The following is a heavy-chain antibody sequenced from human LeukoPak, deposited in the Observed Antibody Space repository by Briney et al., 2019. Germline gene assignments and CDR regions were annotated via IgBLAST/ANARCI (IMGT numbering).Heavy chain of an antibody. CDR3: ARDRLLLGVYYYYMDV. CDR2: INPNSGGT. CDR1: GYSFTGYY. Sequence: WASVKVSCKASGYSFTGYYMHWVRQAPGQGLEWMGWINPNSGGTNYAQKFQGRVTMTRDTSISTAYMELSRLRSDDTAVYYCARDRLLLGVYYYYMDVWGKGTTVTVSS. D-gene: IGHD2-15*01. V-gene: IGHV1-2*02. J-gene: IGHJ6*03.